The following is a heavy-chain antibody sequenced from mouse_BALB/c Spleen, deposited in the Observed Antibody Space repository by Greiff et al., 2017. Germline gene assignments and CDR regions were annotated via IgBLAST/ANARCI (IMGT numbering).Heavy chain of an antibody. CDR1: GYAFSSSW. CDR3: ARSDNY. CDR2: IYPGDGDT. J-gene: IGHJ2*01. V-gene: IGHV1-82*01. Sequence: VKLMESGPELVKPGASVKISCKASGYAFSSSWMNWVKQRPGQGLEWIGRIYPGDGDTNYNGKFKGKATLTADKSSSTAYMQLSSLTSVDSAVYFCARSDNYWGQGTTLTVSS.